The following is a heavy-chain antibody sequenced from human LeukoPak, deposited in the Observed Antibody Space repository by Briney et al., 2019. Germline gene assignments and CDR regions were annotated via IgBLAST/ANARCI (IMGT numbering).Heavy chain of an antibody. CDR3: ARGAGIAVAGNPASSSFDY. CDR1: GGTFSSYA. V-gene: IGHV1-69*13. Sequence: SVKVSCKASGGTFSSYAISWMRQAPGQGLEWMGGIIPTFGTANYAQKFQGRVTITADESTSTAYMELSSLRSEDTAVYYCARGAGIAVAGNPASSSFDYWGQGTLVTVSS. J-gene: IGHJ4*02. CDR2: IIPTFGTA. D-gene: IGHD6-19*01.